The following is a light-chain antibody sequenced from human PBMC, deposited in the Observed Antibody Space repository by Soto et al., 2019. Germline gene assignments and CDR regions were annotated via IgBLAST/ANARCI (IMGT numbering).Light chain of an antibody. Sequence: EIVLTQSPATLSLSPGERATLSCRASQSINIYLAWYQQRPGQAPRLLIYNAFNRATDIPARFSGSGSGTDFTLTISRLEPEDFAIYYCQQRYNWPRTFGQGTKVEIK. CDR2: NAF. V-gene: IGKV3-11*01. CDR3: QQRYNWPRT. J-gene: IGKJ1*01. CDR1: QSINIY.